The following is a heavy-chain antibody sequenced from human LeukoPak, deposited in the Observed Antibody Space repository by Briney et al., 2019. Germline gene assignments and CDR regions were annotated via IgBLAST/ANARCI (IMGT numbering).Heavy chain of an antibody. D-gene: IGHD2-15*01. CDR1: GYSISSGYY. CDR2: IHHSGST. Sequence: TSETLSLTCTVSGYSISSGYYWGWIRQPPGKGLEWIGSIHHSGSTNYNPSLKSRVTISVDTSKNQFSLKLSSVTAADTAVYYCARGIDIVVVVAATDHYFDYWGQGTLVTVSS. CDR3: ARGIDIVVVVAATDHYFDY. J-gene: IGHJ4*02. V-gene: IGHV4-38-2*02.